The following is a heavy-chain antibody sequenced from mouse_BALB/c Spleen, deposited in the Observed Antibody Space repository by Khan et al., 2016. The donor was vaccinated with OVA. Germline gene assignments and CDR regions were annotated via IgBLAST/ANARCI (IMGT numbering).Heavy chain of an antibody. D-gene: IGHD2-1*01. V-gene: IGHV1S81*02. CDR1: GYTFTSYY. CDR2: INPNNGDS. CDR3: ARSGYGNPFAY. J-gene: IGHJ3*01. Sequence: QVQLQQPGAELVKPGTSVKISCKASGYTFTSYYMYWVKQRPGQGLEWIGGINPNNGDSNFNEKFKSKATLTVDKSSCTAYMQLGILTSEDSAVYYCARSGYGNPFAYWGQGTLVTVSA.